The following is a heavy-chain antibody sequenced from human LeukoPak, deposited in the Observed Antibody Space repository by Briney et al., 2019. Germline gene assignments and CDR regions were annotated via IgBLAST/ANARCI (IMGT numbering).Heavy chain of an antibody. Sequence: ETLSLTCAVSAGSISISNWWSWVRQPPGKGLEWVSYISSGSSSVYYADSVKGRFTISRDNAKNSLYLQMNSLRAEDTAVYYCARPVDYNAGDYWGQGTLVTVSS. J-gene: IGHJ4*02. D-gene: IGHD5-12*01. CDR1: AGSISISNW. CDR3: ARPVDYNAGDY. CDR2: ISSGSSSV. V-gene: IGHV3-48*04.